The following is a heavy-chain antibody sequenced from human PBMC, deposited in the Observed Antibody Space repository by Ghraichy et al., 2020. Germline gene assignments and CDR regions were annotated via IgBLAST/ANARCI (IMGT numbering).Heavy chain of an antibody. CDR2: IGKGGDT. D-gene: IGHD6-19*01. CDR3: IRDPSGWGMDV. J-gene: IGHJ6*04. V-gene: IGHV3-13*01. Sequence: GESLNISCAASGFTFSTYDIQWVRQTTGKGLEWVSGIGKGGDTHYADSVKGRFTISRENAKNSVELQMNNLRAEDTALYYCIRDPSGWGMDVWGKGTTVTVSP. CDR1: GFTFSTYD.